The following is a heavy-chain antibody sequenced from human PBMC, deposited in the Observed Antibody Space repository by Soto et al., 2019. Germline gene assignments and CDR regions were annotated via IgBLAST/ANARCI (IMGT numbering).Heavy chain of an antibody. Sequence: GESLKISCKVAGYSFTSYWIGWVRQMPGKGLGWMGIIYPGDSDTRYSPSFQGQVNISADKSISTAYLQWSRLKASDTDMYYCARLKLGGDGYNQFDYWGQGTLVTVSS. CDR2: IYPGDSDT. D-gene: IGHD2-21*01. J-gene: IGHJ4*02. CDR3: ARLKLGGDGYNQFDY. CDR1: GYSFTSYW. V-gene: IGHV5-51*01.